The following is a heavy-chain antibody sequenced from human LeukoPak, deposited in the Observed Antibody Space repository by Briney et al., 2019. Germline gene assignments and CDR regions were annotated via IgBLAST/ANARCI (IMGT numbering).Heavy chain of an antibody. Sequence: GASVKVSCKASGYSFSDYYIHWVRQAPGQGLEWMGWINPKTGVTNYAQKFQGRVTVTRDTPISTAYMEVTSLTSDDTAVYYCARDGQPNAETPTWYSLTCYMDVWGEGTMVIVSS. J-gene: IGHJ6*03. CDR2: INPKTGVT. D-gene: IGHD2-15*01. CDR3: ARDGQPNAETPTWYSLTCYMDV. CDR1: GYSFSDYY. V-gene: IGHV1-2*02.